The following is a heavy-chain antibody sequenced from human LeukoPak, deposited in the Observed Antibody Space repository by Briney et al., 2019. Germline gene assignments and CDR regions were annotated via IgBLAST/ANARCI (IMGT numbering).Heavy chain of an antibody. V-gene: IGHV3-74*01. CDR3: ARPGYSYGQFEY. CDR2: INTDGSST. CDR1: GFTFSKYW. J-gene: IGHJ4*02. D-gene: IGHD5-18*01. Sequence: GGSLRLSCAASGFTFSKYWMHWVRQAPGKGLVWVSRINTDGSSTDYADSVKGRFSTSRDNAKNTLYLQINSLRAEDTAVYYCARPGYSYGQFEYWSQGALVTVTS.